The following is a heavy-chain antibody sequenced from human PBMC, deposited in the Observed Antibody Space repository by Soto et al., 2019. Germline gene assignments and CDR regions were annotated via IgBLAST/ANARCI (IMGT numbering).Heavy chain of an antibody. Sequence: EVQLVESGGGLVQPGGSLRLSCAASGFTVSSNYMSWVRQAPGKGLEWVSVIYSGGSTYYADSVKGRFTISRDNSKNTLYLQMNSLRAEDTAVYYCARXXIGYCXGGSCYSGAFDIWGQGTMVTVSS. V-gene: IGHV3-66*01. J-gene: IGHJ3*02. CDR3: ARXXIGYCXGGSCYSGAFDI. D-gene: IGHD2-15*01. CDR2: IYSGGST. CDR1: GFTVSSNY.